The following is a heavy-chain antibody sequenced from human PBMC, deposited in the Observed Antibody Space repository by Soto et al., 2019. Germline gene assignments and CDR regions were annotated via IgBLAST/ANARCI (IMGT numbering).Heavy chain of an antibody. J-gene: IGHJ1*01. V-gene: IGHV1-46*01. D-gene: IGHD2-8*02. Sequence: ASVKVSCKASGYTFTSYYIHWVRQAPGQGLEWMGIINPSGGSTSYAQKFQGRVTMTRDTSTSTVYMELSSLRSEDTAVYYCARDTGGRTTWEEYFQHWGQGTLVTVSS. CDR2: INPSGGST. CDR1: GYTFTSYY. CDR3: ARDTGGRTTWEEYFQH.